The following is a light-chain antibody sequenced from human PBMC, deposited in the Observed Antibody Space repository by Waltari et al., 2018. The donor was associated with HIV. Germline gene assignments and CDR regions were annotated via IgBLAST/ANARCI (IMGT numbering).Light chain of an antibody. CDR1: SSNIGAGYD. J-gene: IGLJ2*01. V-gene: IGLV1-40*01. CDR3: QSYDSSLTGSV. CDR2: GNN. Sequence: QSVLTQPPSVSGAPGQRVTISCTGSSSNIGAGYDVHWYQQVPVTAPKPLIYGNNNRPSGVPDRFSASKSGASPSLAITGLQAEDEADYYCQSYDSSLTGSVFGGGTKLTVL.